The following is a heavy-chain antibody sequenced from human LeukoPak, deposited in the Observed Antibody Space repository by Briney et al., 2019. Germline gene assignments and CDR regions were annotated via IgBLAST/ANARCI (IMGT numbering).Heavy chain of an antibody. CDR3: ARDGFVQWLVDAFDI. Sequence: ASVKVSCKASGYTFTGYYMHWVRQAPGQGLAWMGWINPNSGGTNYAQKFQGRVTMTRDTSISTAYMELSRLRSDDTAVYYCARDGFVQWLVDAFDIWGQGTMVTVSS. D-gene: IGHD6-19*01. V-gene: IGHV1-2*02. CDR1: GYTFTGYY. J-gene: IGHJ3*02. CDR2: INPNSGGT.